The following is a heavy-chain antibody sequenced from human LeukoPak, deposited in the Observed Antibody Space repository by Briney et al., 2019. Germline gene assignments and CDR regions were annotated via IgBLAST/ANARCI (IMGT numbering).Heavy chain of an antibody. CDR2: LNPNNGYT. CDR1: GYTFIDYF. J-gene: IGHJ4*02. Sequence: GASVKVSCKTSGYTFIDYFIHWVRQAPGQGLEWMGRLNPNNGYTLYTEEFQGRVTMTSDTSISTAYMELTGLTSDDTALYYCARDLSSTSNWEFDYWGQGTLVTVSS. D-gene: IGHD7-27*01. V-gene: IGHV1-2*06. CDR3: ARDLSSTSNWEFDY.